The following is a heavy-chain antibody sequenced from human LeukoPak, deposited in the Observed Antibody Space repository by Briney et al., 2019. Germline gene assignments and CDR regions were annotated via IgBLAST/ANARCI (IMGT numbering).Heavy chain of an antibody. CDR1: GFTFSSYA. CDR3: AKQPTSGSYSPPYYMDV. Sequence: PGRSLRLSCAASGFTFSSYAMSWVRQAPGKGLEWVSAISGSGGSTYYADSVKGRFTISRDNSKNTLYLQMNSLRAEDTAVYYCAKQPTSGSYSPPYYMDVWGKGTTVTVSS. D-gene: IGHD1-26*01. V-gene: IGHV3-23*01. J-gene: IGHJ6*03. CDR2: ISGSGGST.